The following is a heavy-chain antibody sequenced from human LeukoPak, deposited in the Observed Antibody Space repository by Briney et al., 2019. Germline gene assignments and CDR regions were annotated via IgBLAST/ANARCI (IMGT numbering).Heavy chain of an antibody. V-gene: IGHV3-23*01. CDR3: AKPRSGSYAFDI. CDR2: ISGSGGST. J-gene: IGHJ3*02. CDR1: GFTFSSYA. Sequence: GGSLRLSCAASGFTFSSYAMSWVRQAPGKGLEWVSTISGSGGSTYYADSVKGRFTISRDNSKNTLYLQMNSLRAEDTAVYYCAKPRSGSYAFDIWGQGTMVTVSS. D-gene: IGHD3-10*01.